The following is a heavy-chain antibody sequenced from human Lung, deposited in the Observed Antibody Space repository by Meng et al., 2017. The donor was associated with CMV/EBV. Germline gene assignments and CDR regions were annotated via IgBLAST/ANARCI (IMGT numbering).Heavy chain of an antibody. V-gene: IGHV7-4-1*01. Sequence: VVLLQSGCELQKPRGSVQVSCQAAGYIFTSSSMNWGRHAPGQGLEWMVWININTGNPTYATGFTGRFVFSLDTSVSTAYLQLDSLKADDTAVYYCARGNGWRFDYWGQGTLVTVSS. CDR3: ARGNGWRFDY. CDR2: ININTGNP. CDR1: GYIFTSSS. D-gene: IGHD6-19*01. J-gene: IGHJ4*02.